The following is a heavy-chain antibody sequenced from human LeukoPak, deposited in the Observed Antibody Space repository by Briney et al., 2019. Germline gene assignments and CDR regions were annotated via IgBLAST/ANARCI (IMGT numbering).Heavy chain of an antibody. CDR2: IHPGGSET. J-gene: IGHJ4*02. CDR3: ARASRDGYNQNFDH. D-gene: IGHD5-24*01. V-gene: IGHV5-51*01. Sequence: GESLKISCKGLGYSFSSYWNAWVRQRPGKGLEWMGIIHPGGSETRYDPSFQGQVTISADSSTSTAYLQWSSLRASDTAMYYCARASRDGYNQNFDHWGQGTLVTVSS. CDR1: GYSFSSYW.